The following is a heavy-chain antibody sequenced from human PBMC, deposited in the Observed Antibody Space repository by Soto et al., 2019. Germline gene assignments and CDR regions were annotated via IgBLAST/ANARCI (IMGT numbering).Heavy chain of an antibody. CDR2: ISAYNGNT. V-gene: IGHV1-18*01. CDR1: GYTFTSYG. D-gene: IGHD4-17*01. CDR3: ATTVDYGDYVFYFDY. J-gene: IGHJ4*02. Sequence: ASVKVSCKASGYTFTSYGISWVRQAPGQGLEWMGWISAYNGNTNYAQKLQGRVTMTTDTSTSTAYMELRSLRSDDTAVYYCATTVDYGDYVFYFDYWGQGTLVTVSS.